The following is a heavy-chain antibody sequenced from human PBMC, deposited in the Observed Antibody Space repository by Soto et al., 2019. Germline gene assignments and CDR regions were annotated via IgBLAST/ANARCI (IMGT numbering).Heavy chain of an antibody. V-gene: IGHV3-23*05. CDR1: GFTFRHYT. Sequence: EVQLLESGGDWMRPGGSLRLSCAASGFTFRHYTMNWVRQAPGKGLEWVSGIYGSGTEMFYADSVKGLFTISRDNSRTILYLQMDSLSVEHTVIYYFAKDREPASRLDIDWCGHGNSVTLASW. CDR3: AKDREPASRLDIDWCGHGNSVTLAS. CDR2: IYGSGTEM. D-gene: IGHD3-9*01. J-gene: IGHJ5*01.